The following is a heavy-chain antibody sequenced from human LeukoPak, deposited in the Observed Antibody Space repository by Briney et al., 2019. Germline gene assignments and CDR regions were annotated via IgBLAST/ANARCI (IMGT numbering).Heavy chain of an antibody. V-gene: IGHV1-8*01. CDR1: GYTFTSYD. D-gene: IGHD1-26*01. Sequence: GASVKVPCKTSGYTFTSYDINWVRQATGQGLEWMGWMNPNSGNTGYAQKFQGRVTITRNTSITTAYMELSSLRPEDTAVYYCARGPKWSGSYYYFDYWGQGTLVTVSS. CDR3: ARGPKWSGSYYYFDY. J-gene: IGHJ4*02. CDR2: MNPNSGNT.